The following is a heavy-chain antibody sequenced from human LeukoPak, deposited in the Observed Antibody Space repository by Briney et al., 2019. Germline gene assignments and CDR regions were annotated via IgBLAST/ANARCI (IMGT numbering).Heavy chain of an antibody. J-gene: IGHJ4*02. Sequence: GGSLRLSCAASGFTFSSNAMSWVRQAPGKGLEWVSVITGNGGRTDYADSVKGRFTISRDNSKNTLYLQMNSLRAEDTAVYYCARLLLGYCSSTSCSPGTMDYWGQGTLVTVSS. D-gene: IGHD2-2*01. V-gene: IGHV3-23*01. CDR3: ARLLLGYCSSTSCSPGTMDY. CDR2: ITGNGGRT. CDR1: GFTFSSNA.